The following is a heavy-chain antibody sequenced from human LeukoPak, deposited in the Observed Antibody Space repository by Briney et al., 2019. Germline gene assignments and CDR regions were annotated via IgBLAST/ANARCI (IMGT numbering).Heavy chain of an antibody. Sequence: PSETLSLTCTVSGGSISTYYWSWIRQPAGKGLEWIGRIYTSGSTNYNPSLKSRVTTSVDTSKNQFSLELSSVTAADTAVYYCVRVIGAPNYYYYMDVWGKGTTVTVSS. J-gene: IGHJ6*03. CDR1: GGSISTYY. V-gene: IGHV4-4*07. CDR2: IYTSGST. D-gene: IGHD3-22*01. CDR3: VRVIGAPNYYYYMDV.